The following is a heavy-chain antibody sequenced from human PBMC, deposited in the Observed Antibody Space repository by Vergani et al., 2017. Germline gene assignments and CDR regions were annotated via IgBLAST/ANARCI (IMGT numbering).Heavy chain of an antibody. D-gene: IGHD1-14*01. CDR2: IYPGYSDT. Sequence: EVQLVQSGAEGKKPGESLKISCKGSGYSFTSYWIGWVRQMPGKGLEWMGIIYPGYSDTRYSPYLQGQVTISADKSISTAYLQWSSLKASDTAMYYCARLPSTKNNLPYYFDYWGQGTLVTVSS. J-gene: IGHJ4*02. V-gene: IGHV5-51*03. CDR3: ARLPSTKNNLPYYFDY. CDR1: GYSFTSYW.